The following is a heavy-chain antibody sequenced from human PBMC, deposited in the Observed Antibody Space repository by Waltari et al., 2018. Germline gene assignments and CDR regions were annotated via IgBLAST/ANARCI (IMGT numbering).Heavy chain of an antibody. CDR3: ARIGPIDY. CDR1: GFTFSSFS. Sequence: EVQLLESGGGLVQPGGSLRLSCTASGFTFSSFSMSWVRQAPGKGRGVVSGIVISCANTYYANSVKGRFTVSRDYYKNTVYLQINRLRAADAAVYYCARIGPIDYWGQGTLVTVSS. J-gene: IGHJ4*02. CDR2: IVISCANT. V-gene: IGHV3-23*01.